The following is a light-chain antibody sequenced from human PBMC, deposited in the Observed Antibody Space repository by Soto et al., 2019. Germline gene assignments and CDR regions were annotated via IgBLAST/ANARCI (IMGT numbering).Light chain of an antibody. V-gene: IGLV2-23*02. Sequence: QSALTQPASVSGSPRQSITISCTGTSSEVGSYDLVSWYQQHPGKAPKLIIYDVSKRPSGVSSRFSGSKSGNTASLTISGLQAEDEADYYCCSYAGSTTYVFGTGTKSPS. CDR1: SSEVGSYDL. CDR2: DVS. CDR3: CSYAGSTTYV. J-gene: IGLJ1*01.